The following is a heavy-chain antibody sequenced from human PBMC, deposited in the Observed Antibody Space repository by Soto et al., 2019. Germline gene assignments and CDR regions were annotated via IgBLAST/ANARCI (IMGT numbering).Heavy chain of an antibody. J-gene: IGHJ3*02. Sequence: ASVKVSCKASGGTFSSYAISWVRQAPGQGLEWMGGIIPIFGIANYAQKFQGRVTITADKSTSTAYMELSSLRSEDTAVYYCARGGSYYAFDIWGQGTMVTVSS. CDR1: GGTFSSYA. CDR2: IIPIFGIA. CDR3: ARGGSYYAFDI. D-gene: IGHD1-26*01. V-gene: IGHV1-69*10.